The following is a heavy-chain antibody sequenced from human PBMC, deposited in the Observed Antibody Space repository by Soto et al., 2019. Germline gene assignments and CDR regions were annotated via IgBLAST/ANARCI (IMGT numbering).Heavy chain of an antibody. CDR3: AKGHSDSFGNYDYFGMDV. Sequence: QLLESGGGLVQPGGSLRLSCAASGFTFNNYGMSWVRRAPGKGLEWIGAITGAGGSTYNADSVKGRFSISRDNSKKTVYLQLDSLRVEDTAVYYCAKGHSDSFGNYDYFGMDVWGQGTTVTVSS. J-gene: IGHJ6*02. D-gene: IGHD4-4*01. V-gene: IGHV3-23*01. CDR2: ITGAGGST. CDR1: GFTFNNYG.